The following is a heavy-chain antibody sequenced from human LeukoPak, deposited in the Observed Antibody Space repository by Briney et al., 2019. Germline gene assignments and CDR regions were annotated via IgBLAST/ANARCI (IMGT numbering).Heavy chain of an antibody. D-gene: IGHD2-21*02. CDR2: ISGSGGST. V-gene: IGHV3-23*01. J-gene: IGHJ4*02. Sequence: PPGGSLRLSCAASGFTFSSYAMSWVRQAPGKGLEWVSAISGSGGSTYYADSVKGRFTTPRDNSKNTLYLQMNSRRAEDTAVYYCAKDRAYCVGDCNSSFDYWGQGTLVTASS. CDR1: GFTFSSYA. CDR3: AKDRAYCVGDCNSSFDY.